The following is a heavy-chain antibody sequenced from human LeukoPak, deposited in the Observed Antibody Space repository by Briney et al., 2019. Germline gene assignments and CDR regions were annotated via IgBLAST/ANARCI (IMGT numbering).Heavy chain of an antibody. CDR2: TYYSGST. V-gene: IGHV4-39*01. Sequence: SETLSLTCTVSGGSISSSSYYWGWIRQPPGKGLEWIGSTYYSGSTYYNPSLKSRVTISVDTSKNQFSLKLSSVTAADTAVYYCARSRRGWFDPWGQGTLVTVSS. CDR3: ARSRRGWFDP. CDR1: GGSISSSSYY. J-gene: IGHJ5*02.